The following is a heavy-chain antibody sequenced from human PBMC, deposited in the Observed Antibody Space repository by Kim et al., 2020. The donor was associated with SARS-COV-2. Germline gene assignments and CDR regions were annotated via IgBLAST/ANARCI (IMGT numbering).Heavy chain of an antibody. D-gene: IGHD3-10*01. V-gene: IGHV3-53*01. CDR3: ARGSYYGSDTPGRFDP. CDR2: IYSGGST. J-gene: IGHJ5*02. Sequence: GGSLRLSCAASGFTVSSNYMSWVRQAPGKGLEWVSVIYSGGSTYYADSVKGRFTISRDNSKNTLYLQMNSLRAEDTAVYYCARGSYYGSDTPGRFDPWGQGTLVTVSS. CDR1: GFTVSSNY.